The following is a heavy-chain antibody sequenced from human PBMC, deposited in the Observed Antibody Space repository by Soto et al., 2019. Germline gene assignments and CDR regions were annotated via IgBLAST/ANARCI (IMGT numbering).Heavy chain of an antibody. CDR3: TTAERGKTATIV. V-gene: IGHV3-11*06. D-gene: IGHD1-1*01. CDR1: GFTFSDYY. Sequence: LRLSCAASGFTFSDYYMSWVRQAPGKGLEWLSYISQTSTYTNYADSVRGRFTISRDNAKNSLYLQMNSLRAEDTAVYYCTTAERGKTATIVWGQATLVTGSS. CDR2: ISQTSTYT. J-gene: IGHJ4*02.